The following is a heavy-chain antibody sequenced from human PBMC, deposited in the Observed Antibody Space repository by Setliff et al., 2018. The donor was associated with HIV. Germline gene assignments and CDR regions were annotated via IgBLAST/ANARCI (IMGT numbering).Heavy chain of an antibody. J-gene: IGHJ4*02. V-gene: IGHV3-23*01. CDR2: ISGIGGST. CDR3: ARVRNPTVHTMYFGS. D-gene: IGHD4-4*01. CDR1: GFTFSSYA. Sequence: GGSLRLSCAASGFTFSSYAMSWVRQAPGKGLEWVSAISGIGGSTYYADSVKGRFTISRDNAQSSLYLQINSLRAEDTAFYYCARVRNPTVHTMYFGSWGQGTQVTVSS.